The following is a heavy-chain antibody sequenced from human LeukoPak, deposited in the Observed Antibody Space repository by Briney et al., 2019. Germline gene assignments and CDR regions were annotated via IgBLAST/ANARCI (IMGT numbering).Heavy chain of an antibody. CDR1: GLTFSDSW. D-gene: IGHD3-16*01. J-gene: IGHJ6*02. CDR3: ATYTHWVAGDV. Sequence: GGSLRLSCAASGLTFSDSWMSWVRQAPGKGLEWVANMNQDGSAKGYVDSVKGRFTISRDNARNSPYLQMSSLRPEDTAVYYCATYTHWVAGDVWGQGTTVTVSS. V-gene: IGHV3-7*01. CDR2: MNQDGSAK.